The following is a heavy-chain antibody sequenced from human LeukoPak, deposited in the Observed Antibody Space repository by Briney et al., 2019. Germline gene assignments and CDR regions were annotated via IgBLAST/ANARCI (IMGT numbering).Heavy chain of an antibody. D-gene: IGHD3-22*01. CDR2: INHSGST. V-gene: IGHV4-34*01. CDR3: ASDSSGYYH. J-gene: IGHJ5*02. CDR1: GGSFSGYY. Sequence: SETLSLTCAVYGGSFSGYYWSWIRQPPGKGLEWIGEINHSGSTNYNPSLKSRVTISVDTSKNQFSLKLSSVTAADTAVYYCASDSSGYYHWGQGTLVTVSS.